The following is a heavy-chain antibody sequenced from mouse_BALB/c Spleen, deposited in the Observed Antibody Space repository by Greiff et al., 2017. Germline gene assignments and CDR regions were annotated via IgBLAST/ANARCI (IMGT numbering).Heavy chain of an antibody. CDR3: ARSGVRHAMDY. CDR1: GYTFTSYW. Sequence: QVQLQQSGAELAKPGASVKMSCKASGYTFTSYWMHWVKQRPGQGLEWIGYINPSTGYTEYNQKFKDKATLTADKSSSTAYMQLSSLTSEASAVYYCARSGVRHAMDYWGQGTSVTVSS. J-gene: IGHJ4*01. V-gene: IGHV1-7*01. D-gene: IGHD2-14*01. CDR2: INPSTGYT.